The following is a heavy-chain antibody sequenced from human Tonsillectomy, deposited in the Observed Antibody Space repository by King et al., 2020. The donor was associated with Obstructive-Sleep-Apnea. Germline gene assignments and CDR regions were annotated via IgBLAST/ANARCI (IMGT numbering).Heavy chain of an antibody. CDR1: GFTVSSNY. CDR3: ARDDSGTHYPYWYFDL. V-gene: IGHV3-66*01. J-gene: IGHJ2*01. D-gene: IGHD3-10*01. CDR2: IFSGGRT. Sequence: VQLVESGGGLVQPGGSLRLSCAASGFTVSSNYMSWVRQAPGKGLEWVSVIFSGGRTYYADSVKGRFTISRDNSKNTLYLQMNSLRAEDTALYYCARDDSGTHYPYWYFDLWGRGTLVTVSS.